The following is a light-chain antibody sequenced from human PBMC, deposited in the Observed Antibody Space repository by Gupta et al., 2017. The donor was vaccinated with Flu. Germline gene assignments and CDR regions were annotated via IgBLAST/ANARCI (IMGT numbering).Light chain of an antibody. CDR2: AAS. CDR3: QQYGSTRGYS. J-gene: IGKJ2*03. Sequence: EIVLTQSPGTLSLSPGESATLSCRASQTINLNYLAWFQQKSGQAPRLLVYAASTRATGIPDRFSGSASGTDFTLTISRLEPEDFAVYYCQQYGSTRGYSFGQGTQLEIK. V-gene: IGKV3-20*01. CDR1: QTINLNY.